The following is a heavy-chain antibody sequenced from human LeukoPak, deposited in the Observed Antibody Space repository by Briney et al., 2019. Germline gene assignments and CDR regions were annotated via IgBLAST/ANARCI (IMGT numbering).Heavy chain of an antibody. J-gene: IGHJ4*02. CDR3: AKGQQWLVIAHIDY. D-gene: IGHD6-19*01. Sequence: PGGSLRLSCAASGFTFSSYAMSWVRQAPGKGLEWVSAISGSGGSTYYADSVKGRFTISRDNSKNTLYLQMNSLRAEDTAVYYCAKGQQWLVIAHIDYWGQGTLVTVSS. CDR2: ISGSGGST. V-gene: IGHV3-23*01. CDR1: GFTFSSYA.